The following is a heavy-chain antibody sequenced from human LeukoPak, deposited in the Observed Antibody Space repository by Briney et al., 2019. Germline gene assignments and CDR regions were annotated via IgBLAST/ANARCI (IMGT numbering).Heavy chain of an antibody. CDR2: ISSAGRDP. V-gene: IGHV3-74*01. CDR3: ARDQTQLGPTTVDD. D-gene: IGHD1-1*01. CDR1: RFSLSSYW. J-gene: IGHJ4*02. Sequence: VGTLRLSCVASRFSLSSYWMHSVRQDPGKGLMWVARISSAGRDPKSGDSVKGRFTISSDNGKNTLYLQMNSLGAEDTDVYYCARDQTQLGPTTVDDWGQGIQVTVSS.